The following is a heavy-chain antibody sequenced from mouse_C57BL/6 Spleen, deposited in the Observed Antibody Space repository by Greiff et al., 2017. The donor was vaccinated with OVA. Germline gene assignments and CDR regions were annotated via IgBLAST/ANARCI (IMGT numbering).Heavy chain of an antibody. D-gene: IGHD4-1*01. CDR2: IYPGAGDT. J-gene: IGHJ2*01. CDR1: GYAFSSSW. CDR3: ARGWDDD. V-gene: IGHV1-82*01. Sequence: QVQLQQSGPELVKPGASVKISCKASGYAFSSSWLNWVKQRPGKGLEWIGRIYPGAGDTNYNGKCKGKATLTADKSSSTAYMQLSSLTSEDSAVYFCARGWDDDGGQGTTLTVSS.